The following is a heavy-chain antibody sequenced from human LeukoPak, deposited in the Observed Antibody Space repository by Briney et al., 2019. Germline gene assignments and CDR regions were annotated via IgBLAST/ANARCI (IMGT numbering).Heavy chain of an antibody. D-gene: IGHD1-1*01. Sequence: GRSLRLSCAASGFTFSSYGMHWVRQAPGKGLEWVSSISGSGGSTYYADSVTGRFTISRDNSKNTLYLQMISLRAEDTAVYYCAKDPGRTGTTYRFDYWGQGTLVTVSS. J-gene: IGHJ4*02. CDR1: GFTFSSYG. V-gene: IGHV3-23*01. CDR2: ISGSGGST. CDR3: AKDPGRTGTTYRFDY.